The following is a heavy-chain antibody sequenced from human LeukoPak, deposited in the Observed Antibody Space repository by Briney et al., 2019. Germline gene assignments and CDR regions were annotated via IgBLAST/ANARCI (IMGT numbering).Heavy chain of an antibody. D-gene: IGHD3-22*01. Sequence: SETLSLTCTVSGGSISSYYWSWIRQPPGKGLEWIGYIYYSGSTNYNPSLKRRVTISVDTSKNQFSLKLSSVTAADTAVYYCARGGYYYDSSGYYPAGAFDIWGQGTMVTVSS. V-gene: IGHV4-59*01. CDR2: IYYSGST. J-gene: IGHJ3*02. CDR3: ARGGYYYDSSGYYPAGAFDI. CDR1: GGSISSYY.